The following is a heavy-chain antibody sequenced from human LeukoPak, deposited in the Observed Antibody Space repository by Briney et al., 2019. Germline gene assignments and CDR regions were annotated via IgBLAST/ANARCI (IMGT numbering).Heavy chain of an antibody. CDR2: IYTSGST. CDR3: ARASKTAWSKNPRIAAAMYYFDY. J-gene: IGHJ4*02. D-gene: IGHD6-13*01. CDR1: GGSISSYY. Sequence: SETLSLTCTVSGGSISSYYWSWIRQPAGKGLEWIGRIYTSGSTNYNPSLKSRVTMSVDTSKNQFSLKLSSVTAADTAVYYCARASKTAWSKNPRIAAAMYYFDYWGQGTLVTVSS. V-gene: IGHV4-4*07.